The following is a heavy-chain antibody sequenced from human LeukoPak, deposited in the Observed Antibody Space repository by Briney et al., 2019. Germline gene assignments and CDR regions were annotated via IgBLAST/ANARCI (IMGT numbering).Heavy chain of an antibody. Sequence: GGSLRLSCSASGFTYSNAWMSCVRPAPGKGLEWGGRIKNKTDGGTTDYAAPVKGRFTISRDDSKNTLYLLKSSLQTQNTAGYYCTTEVLEGATDGTFYICGQGTIVTVSS. CDR3: TTEVLEGATDGTFYI. CDR1: GFTYSNAW. CDR2: IKNKTDGGTT. V-gene: IGHV3-15*01. J-gene: IGHJ3*02. D-gene: IGHD1-26*01.